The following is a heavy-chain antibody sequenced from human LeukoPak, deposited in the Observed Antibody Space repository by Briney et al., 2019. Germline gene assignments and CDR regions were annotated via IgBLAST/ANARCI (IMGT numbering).Heavy chain of an antibody. CDR3: TRANYYDSSGEYYFDY. V-gene: IGHV3-49*04. Sequence: PGGSLRLSCTASGFTFGDYAMSWVRQAPGKGLEWAGLIRSKAYGGTTEYAASVKGRFTISRDDSKSIAYLQMNSLKTGDTAVYYCTRANYYDSSGEYYFDYWGQGTLVTASS. CDR1: GFTFGDYA. J-gene: IGHJ4*02. CDR2: IRSKAYGGTT. D-gene: IGHD3-22*01.